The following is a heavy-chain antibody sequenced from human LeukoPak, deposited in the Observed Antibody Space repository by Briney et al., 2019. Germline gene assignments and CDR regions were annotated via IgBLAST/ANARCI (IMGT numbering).Heavy chain of an antibody. CDR3: ARAGGGVVDASSPYYYYYMDV. V-gene: IGHV4-34*01. D-gene: IGHD2-15*01. Sequence: SETLSLTCAVYGGSFSGYYWSWIRQPPGKGLEWIGEINHSGSTNYNLSLKSRVTISVDTSKKQFSLKLSSVTAADTAVYYCARAGGGVVDASSPYYYYYMDVWGKGTTVTVSS. J-gene: IGHJ6*03. CDR1: GGSFSGYY. CDR2: INHSGST.